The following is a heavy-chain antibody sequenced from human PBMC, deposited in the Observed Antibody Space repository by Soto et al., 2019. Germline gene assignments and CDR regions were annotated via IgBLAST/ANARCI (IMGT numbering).Heavy chain of an antibody. J-gene: IGHJ6*03. CDR1: GFTFSNYL. CDR2: INSDGSVS. Sequence: EVQLVESGGGLVQPGGSLRLSCAASGFTFSNYLMYWVRQAPGKGLEWVSRINSDGSVSSYADSVKGRLTISRDNVKNTLYLQMDSLRAEDTAVYYCARGDCVGGTCYSLAGSFYYYMDVWGKGTTVTVFS. V-gene: IGHV3-74*02. D-gene: IGHD2-15*01. CDR3: ARGDCVGGTCYSLAGSFYYYMDV.